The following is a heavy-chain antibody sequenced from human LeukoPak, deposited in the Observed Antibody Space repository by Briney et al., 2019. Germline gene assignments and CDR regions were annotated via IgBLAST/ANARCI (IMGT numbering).Heavy chain of an antibody. Sequence: GGSLRLSCAASGFIFSSYEMNSVRQAPGKGLEWVAIIWYDGSNKFYADSVQGRFTISRDNSKNTLYLQMNSLRPEDTAVYYCAGSSITTRGNGDFDIWGQGTQVTVSS. CDR1: GFIFSSYE. J-gene: IGHJ4*01. D-gene: IGHD1-1*01. V-gene: IGHV3-33*01. CDR3: AGSSITTRGNGDFDI. CDR2: IWYDGSNK.